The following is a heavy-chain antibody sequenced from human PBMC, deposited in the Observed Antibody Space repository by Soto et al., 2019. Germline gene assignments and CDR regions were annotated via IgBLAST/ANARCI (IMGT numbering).Heavy chain of an antibody. CDR1: GDSFTGFW. CDR2: IYPRDSDI. D-gene: IGHD6-19*01. CDR3: ARQHPLDSRVWYD. Sequence: GESLKISCKVFGDSFTGFWIGWVRQMPGKGLEWVASIYPRDSDIRYNPSFQGQVTISADRSTATAYLQWSSLKASDTAIYYCARQHPLDSRVWYDWGQGTLVTVSS. V-gene: IGHV5-51*01. J-gene: IGHJ4*02.